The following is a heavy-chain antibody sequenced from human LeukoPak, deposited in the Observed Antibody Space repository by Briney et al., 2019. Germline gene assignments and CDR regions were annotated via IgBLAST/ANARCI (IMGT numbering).Heavy chain of an antibody. CDR3: AKERVDWRYFDY. D-gene: IGHD3-9*01. V-gene: IGHV3-30*18. Sequence: GGSLRLSCAASGFTFSSYGMHWVRQAPGKGLEWVAVMSFVGSHTYYADSVKGRFTISRDNSKNTLYLQMNSLRAEDTAVYYCAKERVDWRYFDYWGQGTLVTVSS. J-gene: IGHJ4*02. CDR1: GFTFSSYG. CDR2: MSFVGSHT.